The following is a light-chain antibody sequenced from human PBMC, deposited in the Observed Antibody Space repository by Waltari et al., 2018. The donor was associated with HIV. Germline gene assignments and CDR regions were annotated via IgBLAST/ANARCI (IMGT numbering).Light chain of an antibody. Sequence: NFMLTQPHSVSESPSKTVTISCTRSNGSIASNYVHWYQQRPVSAPTTVMYEDNQRPTGVPDRFSGSIDRSSNSASLTISGLKTEDEADYYCQSYDSSNHNWVFGGGTKLTVL. CDR2: EDN. CDR3: QSYDSSNHNWV. V-gene: IGLV6-57*03. CDR1: NGSIASNY. J-gene: IGLJ3*02.